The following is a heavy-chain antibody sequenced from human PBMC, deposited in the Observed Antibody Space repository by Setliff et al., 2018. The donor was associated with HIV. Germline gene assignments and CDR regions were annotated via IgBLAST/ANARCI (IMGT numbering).Heavy chain of an antibody. CDR1: GYTFTSYY. CDR3: ARSPSYYDFWSGYSDDAFDI. Sequence: ASVKVSCKASGYTFTSYYMHWVRQAPGKGLEWVSSISSSGSKIYYAWSVKGRFTVSRDNAKNSLYLQMSSLRAKDTAVYYCARSPSYYDFWSGYSDDAFDIWGQGTRVTVSS. V-gene: IGHV3-21*06. CDR2: ISSSGSKI. D-gene: IGHD3-3*01. J-gene: IGHJ3*02.